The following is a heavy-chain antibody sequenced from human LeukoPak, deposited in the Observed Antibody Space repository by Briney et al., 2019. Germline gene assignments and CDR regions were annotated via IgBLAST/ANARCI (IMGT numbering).Heavy chain of an antibody. J-gene: IGHJ4*02. CDR3: VRGGGGDSAFDY. CDR2: ISTSGTTI. D-gene: IGHD2-21*02. V-gene: IGHV3-48*03. Sequence: GGSLRLSCAASGFPFSSYEMTWIRQAPGKELEWVSYISTSGTTIYYADSVKGRFTISRDNAKNSLFLQMNSLRAEDTAVYYCVRGGGGDSAFDYWGQGTLVTVSS. CDR1: GFPFSSYE.